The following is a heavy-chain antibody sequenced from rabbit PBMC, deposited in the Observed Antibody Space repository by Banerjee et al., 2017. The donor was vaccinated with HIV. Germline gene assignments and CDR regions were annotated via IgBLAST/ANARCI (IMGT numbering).Heavy chain of an antibody. V-gene: IGHV1S45*01. Sequence: QEQLEESGGDLVKPGASLTLTCTASGFDFSNYYMSWVRQAPGKGLEWIACINTSSGNTVYATWAKGRLTISKTSWTTVTLQMTSLTAADTATYFCARDLAGVIGWNFGLWGQGTLVTVS. CDR3: ARDLAGVIGWNFGL. D-gene: IGHD4-1*01. CDR1: GFDFSNYYM. J-gene: IGHJ3*01. CDR2: INTSSGNT.